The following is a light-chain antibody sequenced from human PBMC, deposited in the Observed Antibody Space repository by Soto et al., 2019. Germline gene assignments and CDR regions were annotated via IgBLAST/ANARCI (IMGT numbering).Light chain of an antibody. J-gene: IGKJ5*01. CDR3: QQRRNSIT. Sequence: EIVVTQSPGILSVSPGDRATLSCRASQSVSNYLAWYQQKPGQAPRLLIYDASNRATGIPARFSGSGSGTDFTLTISSLEPEDFAVYYCQQRRNSITFGQGTRLEIK. CDR1: QSVSNY. V-gene: IGKV3-11*01. CDR2: DAS.